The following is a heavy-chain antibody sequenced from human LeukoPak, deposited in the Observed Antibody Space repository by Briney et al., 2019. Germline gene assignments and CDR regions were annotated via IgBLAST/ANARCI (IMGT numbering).Heavy chain of an antibody. D-gene: IGHD2-2*01. CDR1: GGSISSYY. CDR2: IYYSGST. Sequence: KTSETLSLTCTVSGGSISSYYWSWIRQPPGKGLEWIGYIYYSGSTNYNPSLKSRVTISVDTSKNQFSLKLSSVIAADTAVYYCARTTEGYCSSASCFGFSYSYCMDVWGKGTTVTISS. J-gene: IGHJ6*03. V-gene: IGHV4-59*01. CDR3: ARTTEGYCSSASCFGFSYSYCMDV.